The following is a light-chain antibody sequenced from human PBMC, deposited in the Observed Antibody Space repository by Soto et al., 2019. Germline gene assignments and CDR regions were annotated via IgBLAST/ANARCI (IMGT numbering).Light chain of an antibody. V-gene: IGKV1-39*01. Sequence: DIQMTQSPSSLSASVGDRVTITCRASQGISSYLNWYQQKPEIAPKVLIYAASSLQNGVPLRFSGSGSGTDFTLTINSLQHEDFATYYCQQSYSTPYTFGQGTKLEIK. CDR1: QGISSY. CDR2: AAS. CDR3: QQSYSTPYT. J-gene: IGKJ2*01.